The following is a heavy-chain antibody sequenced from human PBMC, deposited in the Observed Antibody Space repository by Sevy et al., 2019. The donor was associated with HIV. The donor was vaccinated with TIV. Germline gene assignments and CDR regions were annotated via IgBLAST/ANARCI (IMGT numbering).Heavy chain of an antibody. J-gene: IGHJ6*02. CDR3: ARARRVTTVYYYYGMDV. CDR1: GYSFTDYY. Sequence: ASVKVSCKASGYSFTDYYMHWVRQAPGQGLEWMAWINPKNDVTNYAKKFQGRVTMTRDTSTSTAYMELTRLRSDDTAVYYCARARRVTTVYYYYGMDVWGQGTTVTVSS. CDR2: INPKNDVT. D-gene: IGHD5-18*01. V-gene: IGHV1-2*02.